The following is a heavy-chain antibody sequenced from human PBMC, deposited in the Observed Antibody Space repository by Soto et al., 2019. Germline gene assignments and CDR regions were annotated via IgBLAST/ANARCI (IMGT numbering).Heavy chain of an antibody. CDR1: GFTFSSYS. V-gene: IGHV3-48*01. CDR2: ISSSSSTI. D-gene: IGHD4-17*01. CDR3: ARDREADLYDYGDYDAFDI. J-gene: IGHJ3*02. Sequence: GGSLRLSCAASGFTFSSYSMNWVRQAPGKGLEWVSYISSSSSTIYYADSVKGRFTISRDNAKNSLYLQMNSLRAEDTAVYYCARDREADLYDYGDYDAFDIWGQGTMVTVSS.